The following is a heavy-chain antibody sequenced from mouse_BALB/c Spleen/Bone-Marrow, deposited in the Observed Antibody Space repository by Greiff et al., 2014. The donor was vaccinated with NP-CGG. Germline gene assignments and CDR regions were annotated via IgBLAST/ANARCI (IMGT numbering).Heavy chain of an antibody. V-gene: IGHV1S22*01. D-gene: IGHD2-1*01. CDR2: IYPGSGST. CDR1: GYTFTSHW. J-gene: IGHJ3*01. Sequence: LQQPGSELVRPGASVRLSCKASGYTFTSHWMHWVKQRPGQGLEWIGNIYPGSGSTNYDEKFKSKATLTVDTSSSTAYMQLSSLTSEDSAVYHCTREDYGNYVFPYWGQGTLVTVSA. CDR3: TREDYGNYVFPY.